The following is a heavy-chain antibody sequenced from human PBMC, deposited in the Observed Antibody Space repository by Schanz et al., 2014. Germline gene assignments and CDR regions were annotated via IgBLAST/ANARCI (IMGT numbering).Heavy chain of an antibody. CDR1: GYTFTNHS. CDR3: ARARYTGYDCSGY. V-gene: IGHV1-2*06. D-gene: IGHD5-12*01. CDR2: ISPSSGGT. J-gene: IGHJ4*02. Sequence: QVQVIQSGPEVKKPGASVKVSCKASGYTFTNHSLHWVRQAPGQGLEWMGRISPSSGGTNYAQNFQGRVTLTSDTSISTAFMELSGLTSDDTATYFCARARYTGYDCSGYWGQGTLVTVSS.